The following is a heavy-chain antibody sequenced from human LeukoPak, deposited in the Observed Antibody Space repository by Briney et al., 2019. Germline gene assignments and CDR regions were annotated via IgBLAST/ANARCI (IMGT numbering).Heavy chain of an antibody. CDR2: INPSGGST. J-gene: IGHJ4*02. CDR3: ARDRYGSGSYPDY. Sequence: ASVKVSCKASGYTFTSYYMHWVRHAPGQGLEWMGIINPSGGSTSYAQKFQGRVTMTRDTSTRTVYMEVSSLRSEDTAVYYCARDRYGSGSYPDYWGQGTLVTVSS. V-gene: IGHV1-46*01. D-gene: IGHD3-10*01. CDR1: GYTFTSYY.